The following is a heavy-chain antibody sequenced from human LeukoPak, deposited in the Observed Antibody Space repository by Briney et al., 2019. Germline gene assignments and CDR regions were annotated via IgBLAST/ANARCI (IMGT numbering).Heavy chain of an antibody. CDR2: INHSGST. D-gene: IGHD5-18*01. J-gene: IGHJ4*02. Sequence: SETLSLTCAVYGGSFSGYHWSWIRQPPGKGLEWIGEINHSGSTNYNPSLKSRVTISVDTSKNQFSLKLSSVTAADTAVYYCATALVDTAMSSWGQGTLVTVSS. CDR1: GGSFSGYH. CDR3: ATALVDTAMSS. V-gene: IGHV4-34*01.